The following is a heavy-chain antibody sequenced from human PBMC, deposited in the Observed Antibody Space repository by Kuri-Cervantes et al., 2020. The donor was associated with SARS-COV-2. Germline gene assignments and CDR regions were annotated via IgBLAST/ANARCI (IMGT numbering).Heavy chain of an antibody. CDR2: IYSGGST. Sequence: GESLKISCAASGFTVSSNYMSWVRQAPGKGLEWVSVIYSGGSTYYADSVKGRFTISRDNSKNTLYLQMNSLRAEDTAVYYCASQQLPLFDYWGQGTLVTVSS. V-gene: IGHV3-53*01. CDR3: ASQQLPLFDY. D-gene: IGHD6-13*01. J-gene: IGHJ4*02. CDR1: GFTVSSNY.